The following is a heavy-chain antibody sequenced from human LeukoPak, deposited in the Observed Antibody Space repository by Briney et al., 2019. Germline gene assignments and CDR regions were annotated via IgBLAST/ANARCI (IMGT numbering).Heavy chain of an antibody. CDR3: ARGRPRNPYPNWFDP. CDR1: GYTFTSYD. V-gene: IGHV1-8*01. CDR2: MNPNSGNT. Sequence: ASVKVSCKASGYTFTSYDINWVRQATGQGLEWMGWMNPNSGNTGYAQKFQGRVTMTRNTSISTAYMELSSLRSEDTAVYYCARGRPRNPYPNWFDPWSQGTLVTVSS. J-gene: IGHJ5*02. D-gene: IGHD1-14*01.